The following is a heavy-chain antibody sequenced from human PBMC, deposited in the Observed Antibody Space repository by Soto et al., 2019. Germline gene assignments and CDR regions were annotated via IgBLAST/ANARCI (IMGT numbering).Heavy chain of an antibody. J-gene: IGHJ4*02. CDR3: ARSVVVVAAPENYFDY. CDR2: INPNSGGT. D-gene: IGHD2-15*01. Sequence: QVPLVQSGAEVKKPGASVKVSCKASGYTFTGYYMHWVRQAPGQGLEWMGWINPNSGGTNYAQKFQGWVTMTRDTSISTAYMELSRLRSDDTAVYYCARSVVVVAAPENYFDYWGQGTLVTVSS. CDR1: GYTFTGYY. V-gene: IGHV1-2*04.